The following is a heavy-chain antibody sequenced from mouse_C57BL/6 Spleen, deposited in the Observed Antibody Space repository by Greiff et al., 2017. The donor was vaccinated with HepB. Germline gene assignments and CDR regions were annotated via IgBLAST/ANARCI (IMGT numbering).Heavy chain of an antibody. D-gene: IGHD1-1*01. CDR2: IHPNSGST. CDR1: GYTFTSYW. Sequence: QVQLKRPGAELVKPGASVKLSCKASGYTFTSYWMHWVKQRPGQGLEWIGMIHPNSGSTNYNEKFKSKATLTVDKSSSTAYMQLSSLTSEDSAVYYCARLWDYYGSSYGYFDVWGTGTTVTVSS. V-gene: IGHV1-64*01. J-gene: IGHJ1*03. CDR3: ARLWDYYGSSYGYFDV.